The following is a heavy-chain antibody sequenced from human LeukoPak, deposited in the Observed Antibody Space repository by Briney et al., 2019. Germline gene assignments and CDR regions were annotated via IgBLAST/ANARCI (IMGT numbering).Heavy chain of an antibody. CDR1: GDSASSNSAA. J-gene: IGHJ3*02. D-gene: IGHD2-15*01. CDR3: ARGGAGGRAFDT. V-gene: IGHV6-1*01. Sequence: SQTLSLTFAISGDSASSNSAAWNWIRQSPSRGLEWLGRTYYRSKWYNDSAVSVKSRLTINPDTSKYQFSLQLNSVTPADTAVSLCARGGAGGRAFDTWGQGTMVTVSS. CDR2: TYYRSKWYN.